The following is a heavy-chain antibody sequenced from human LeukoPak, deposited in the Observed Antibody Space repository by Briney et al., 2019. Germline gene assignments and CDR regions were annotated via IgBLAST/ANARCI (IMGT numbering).Heavy chain of an antibody. V-gene: IGHV3-7*03. Sequence: GGSLRLSCTASGFSFSGHWMHWARQLPGRGPEWVANVNRDGSETYYLDSVKGRFTISKDNAKNSLYLQMNSLRAEDTALYHCARNNGMDVWGQGTTVIVSS. CDR2: VNRDGSET. CDR1: GFSFSGHW. CDR3: ARNNGMDV. J-gene: IGHJ6*02.